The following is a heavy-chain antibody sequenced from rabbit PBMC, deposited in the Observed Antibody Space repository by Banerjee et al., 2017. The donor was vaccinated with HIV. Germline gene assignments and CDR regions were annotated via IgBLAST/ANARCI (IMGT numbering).Heavy chain of an antibody. Sequence: EESGGGLVQPEGSLALTCKASGFSFSSSHWICWIRQAPGKGLEWIACIDAGSNGNTYYASWAKGRFTVSKTSSTTVTLQMTSLTAADTATYFCARDLAGVTGWNFGLWGQGTLVTVS. J-gene: IGHJ4*01. V-gene: IGHV1S45*01. CDR1: GFSFSSSHW. CDR3: ARDLAGVTGWNFGL. D-gene: IGHD4-1*01. CDR2: IDAGSNGNT.